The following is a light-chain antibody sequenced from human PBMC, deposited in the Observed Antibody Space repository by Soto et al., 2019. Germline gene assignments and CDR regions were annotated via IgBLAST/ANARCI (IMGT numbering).Light chain of an antibody. Sequence: EIVLTQSPGTLSLSPGERATLSCRASQSVSSRSLAWYQQKPGQAPRLLIYDASNRAAGIPARFSGSGSGTDFTLTISSLEPEDFAVYYCQQYGSSGTFGQGTKVDIK. CDR1: QSVSSRS. V-gene: IGKV3-20*01. J-gene: IGKJ1*01. CDR2: DAS. CDR3: QQYGSSGT.